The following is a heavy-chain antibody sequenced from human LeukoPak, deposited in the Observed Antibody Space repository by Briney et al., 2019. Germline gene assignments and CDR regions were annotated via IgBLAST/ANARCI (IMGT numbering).Heavy chain of an antibody. V-gene: IGHV4-4*02. D-gene: IGHD6-19*01. CDR2: IYHSGKT. CDR3: ARVRQGCRSGRCFPAEYHCYMDV. Sequence: SETLSLTCAVSGASISKTNWWSWVRQPPGKGLEWIGEIYHSGKTNYNPSLKSRVTISVDKSKNQISLKLSSVTAADTAVYYCARVRQGCRSGRCFPAEYHCYMDVWGKGTTVSISS. J-gene: IGHJ6*03. CDR1: GASISKTNW.